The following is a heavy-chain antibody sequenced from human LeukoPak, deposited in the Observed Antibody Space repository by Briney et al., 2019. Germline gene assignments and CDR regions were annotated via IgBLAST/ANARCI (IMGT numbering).Heavy chain of an antibody. CDR1: GFTFRSYW. V-gene: IGHV3-74*01. J-gene: IGHJ4*02. D-gene: IGHD2-15*01. CDR3: ARPSLGYSFDY. Sequence: GGSLRLSCAASGFTFRSYWMHWVRQAPGKGLVWVSHINTDGTTTSYADSVKGRFTISRDNAKNTLYLQMNSLRAEDTAVYYCARPSLGYSFDYWGLGTLVTVSS. CDR2: INTDGTTT.